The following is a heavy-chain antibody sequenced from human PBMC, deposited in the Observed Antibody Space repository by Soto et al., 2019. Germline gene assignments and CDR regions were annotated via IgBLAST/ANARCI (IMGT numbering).Heavy chain of an antibody. J-gene: IGHJ4*02. D-gene: IGHD6-13*01. V-gene: IGHV3-11*05. CDR3: ARGRGAAADYFDF. CDR1: GFTFSDYY. Sequence: QVQLVESGGGLVKPGGSLRLSCAVSGFTFSDYYMTWIRQAPGKGLEWVSYISSSTSHTNYADSVKGRFTISRDNAKNSLFLQMNSLRAGDTAVYYCARGRGAAADYFDFWGQGTLVTVSS. CDR2: ISSSTSHT.